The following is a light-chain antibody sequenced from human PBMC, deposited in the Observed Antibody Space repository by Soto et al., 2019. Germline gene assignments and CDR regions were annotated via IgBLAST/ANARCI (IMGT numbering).Light chain of an antibody. CDR3: SSSTSNSTLV. CDR2: EVS. V-gene: IGLV2-14*01. Sequence: QSVLTQPASVSGSPGQSITISCTGTSSDVGAYNYVSWYQQHPDKAPKLMIFEVSDRPSGVSNRFSGSNSGNTASLTISGLQAEDEADYCCSSSTSNSTLVFGGGTKLTVL. CDR1: SSDVGAYNY. J-gene: IGLJ3*02.